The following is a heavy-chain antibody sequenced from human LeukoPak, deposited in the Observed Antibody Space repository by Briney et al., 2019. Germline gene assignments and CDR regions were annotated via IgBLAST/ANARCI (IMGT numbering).Heavy chain of an antibody. CDR2: INPNSGGT. J-gene: IGHJ3*02. Sequence: ASVKVSCKASGYTFTGYYIHWARQAPGQGLEWMGWINPNSGGTDYAQKFQDRVIMTRDTSISTVYMELSRLSLDDTAVYYCARGERTNNWDQDALDIWGRGTMVTVSS. CDR1: GYTFTGYY. V-gene: IGHV1-2*02. D-gene: IGHD1-1*01. CDR3: ARGERTNNWDQDALDI.